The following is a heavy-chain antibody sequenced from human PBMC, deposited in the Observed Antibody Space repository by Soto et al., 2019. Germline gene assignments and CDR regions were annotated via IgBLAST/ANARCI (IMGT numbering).Heavy chain of an antibody. V-gene: IGHV3-21*01. D-gene: IGHD1-7*01. Sequence: EVQLVESGGGLVKPGGSLRLSCAASGLTFSSYSMNWVRQAPGKGLEWVSSVSSGDSYIYYADSVRGRFPISRDNAENSLYLQMNSLRVEDTAVYYCVASPEGTWFMRDWGQGALVTVSS. CDR2: VSSGDSYI. CDR1: GLTFSSYS. J-gene: IGHJ4*02. CDR3: VASPEGTWFMRD.